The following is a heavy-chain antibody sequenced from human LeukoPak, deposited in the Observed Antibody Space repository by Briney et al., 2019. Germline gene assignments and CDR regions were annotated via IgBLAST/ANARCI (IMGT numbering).Heavy chain of an antibody. CDR1: GGSISSSGYY. D-gene: IGHD5-24*01. V-gene: IGHV4-39*01. CDR3: ARLRDGRWLLEY. J-gene: IGHJ4*02. CDR2: INYSGTT. Sequence: PSEALSLTCTASGGSISSSGYYWGWIRQPPGKGLEWIASINYSGTTYYNPSLKSRVTISEDRSKNQFSLKLSSVTAADTAVYYCARLRDGRWLLEYWGQGTLVTVSS.